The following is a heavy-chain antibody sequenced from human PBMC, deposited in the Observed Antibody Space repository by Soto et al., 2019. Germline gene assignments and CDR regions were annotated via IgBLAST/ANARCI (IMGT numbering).Heavy chain of an antibody. CDR2: IWYDGSNK. Sequence: GSLRLSCAASGFTFSSYGMHWVRQAPGKGLEWVAVIWYDGSNKYYADSVKGRFTISRDNSKNTLYLQMNSLRAEDTAVYYCARDIVVVPAAMFAGHTGLDYWGQGTLVTVSS. CDR1: GFTFSSYG. D-gene: IGHD2-2*01. V-gene: IGHV3-33*01. CDR3: ARDIVVVPAAMFAGHTGLDY. J-gene: IGHJ4*02.